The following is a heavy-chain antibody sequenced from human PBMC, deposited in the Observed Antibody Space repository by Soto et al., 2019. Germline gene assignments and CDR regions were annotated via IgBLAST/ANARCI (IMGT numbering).Heavy chain of an antibody. CDR1: GFTFRSYA. V-gene: IGHV3-23*01. D-gene: IGHD6-25*01. CDR2: ISGSGIST. J-gene: IGHJ2*01. CDR3: AKGPGGPVWYFDL. Sequence: DVQLLESGGGLVQPGGSLRLSCAASGFTFRSYAMSWVRQAPGKGLEWVSGISGSGISTHYADSVKGRFTVSSDNSKNTLDLQMSRLRAEDTAVYSCAKGPGGPVWYFDLWGRGTLVTVSS.